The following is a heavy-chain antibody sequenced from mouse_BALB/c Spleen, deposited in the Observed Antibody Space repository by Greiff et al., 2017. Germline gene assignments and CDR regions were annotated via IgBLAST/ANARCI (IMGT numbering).Heavy chain of an antibody. V-gene: IGHV1-63*02. D-gene: IGHD2-10*02. CDR1: GYTFTNYW. CDR2: IYPGGGYT. CDR3: ARKEYGNYYAMDY. J-gene: IGHJ4*01. Sequence: VQLQQSGAELVRPGTSVKISCKASGYTFTNYWLGWVKQRPGHGLEWIGDIYPGGGYTNYNEKFKGKATLTADTSSSTAYMQLSSLTSEDSAVYFCARKEYGNYYAMDYWGQGTSVTVSS.